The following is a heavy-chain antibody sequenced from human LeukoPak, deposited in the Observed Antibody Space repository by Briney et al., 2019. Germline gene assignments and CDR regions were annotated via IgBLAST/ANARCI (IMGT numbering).Heavy chain of an antibody. CDR2: LHAAGGT. CDR3: AREGYDSSGYPRLLDY. CDR1: GLTFSSNY. D-gene: IGHD3-22*01. Sequence: GGSLRLSCAASGLTFSSNYITWVRQPPGKGLEWVSVLHAAGGTYYADSVKGRFTISRHISKNTVYIEMNSLRAEDTAVYYCAREGYDSSGYPRLLDYWGQGTLVTVSS. J-gene: IGHJ4*02. V-gene: IGHV3-53*04.